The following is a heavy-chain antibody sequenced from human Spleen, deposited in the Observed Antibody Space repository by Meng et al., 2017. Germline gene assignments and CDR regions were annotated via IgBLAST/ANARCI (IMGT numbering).Heavy chain of an antibody. Sequence: ASVKVSCKASGYNFTGYYMHWVRQAPGQGLEWMGWINPNSGGTNYAQKFQGRVTMTRDTSIKTAYMELSSLRSDDTAVYYCARDAVRIKSHSSGWQLSPVDYWGQGTLVTVSS. V-gene: IGHV1-2*02. J-gene: IGHJ4*02. CDR1: GYNFTGYY. D-gene: IGHD6-19*01. CDR3: ARDAVRIKSHSSGWQLSPVDY. CDR2: INPNSGGT.